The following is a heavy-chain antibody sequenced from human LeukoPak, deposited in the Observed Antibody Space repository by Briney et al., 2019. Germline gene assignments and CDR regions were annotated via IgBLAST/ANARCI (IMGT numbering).Heavy chain of an antibody. CDR3: ARDLSSTPHWELDY. D-gene: IGHD1-26*01. Sequence: ASVKVSCKASGYTFIGYHLHWVRQAPGQGLEWMGRSNPDSGDTHYAQHFQGRVTMTRDTSITRAYMELNRLTSDDTAVYYCARDLSSTPHWELDYWGQGTLVTVSS. J-gene: IGHJ4*02. V-gene: IGHV1-2*06. CDR2: SNPDSGDT. CDR1: GYTFIGYH.